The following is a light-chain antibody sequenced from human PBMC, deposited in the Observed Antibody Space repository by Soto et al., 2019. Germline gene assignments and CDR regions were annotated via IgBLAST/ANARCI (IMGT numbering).Light chain of an antibody. Sequence: QSVLTQPASVSGSPGQSITISCTGTSSDFGGYNYVSWYQHHPGKAPKLLLYEVNNRPLGVSTRFSGSKSGNTASLTISGLQADDEADYYCNSWGVFGGGTKLTVL. CDR2: EVN. CDR1: SSDFGGYNY. J-gene: IGLJ2*01. V-gene: IGLV2-14*01. CDR3: NSWGV.